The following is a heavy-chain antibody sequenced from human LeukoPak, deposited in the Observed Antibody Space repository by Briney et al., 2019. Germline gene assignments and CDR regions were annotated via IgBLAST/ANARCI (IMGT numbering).Heavy chain of an antibody. J-gene: IGHJ6*02. V-gene: IGHV3-48*01. CDR1: GFTFSSYS. Sequence: GGSLRLSCAASGFTFSSYSMNWVRQAPGKGLEWVSYISSSSSTIYYADSVKGRFTISRDNAKNSLYLQMNSLRAEDTAVYYCAREERTAQYYYYYGMDVWGQGTTVTVSS. D-gene: IGHD2-8*02. CDR3: AREERTAQYYYYYGMDV. CDR2: ISSSSSTI.